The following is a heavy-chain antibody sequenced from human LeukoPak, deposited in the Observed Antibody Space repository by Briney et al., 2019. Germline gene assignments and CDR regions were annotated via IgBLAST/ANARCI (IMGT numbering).Heavy chain of an antibody. J-gene: IGHJ1*01. V-gene: IGHV3-74*01. D-gene: IGHD1-14*01. CDR2: VNSEGSST. CDR3: ARDAPTGRTKFEH. Sequence: TGGSLRLSCAAPGINIRSNWMHWVRQAPGTGLVWVARVNSEGSSTTYADSVKGRFTISRDNAKNILYLQMHGLRAEDTAVYYCARDAPTGRTKFEHWGQGTLVTVSS. CDR1: GINIRSNW.